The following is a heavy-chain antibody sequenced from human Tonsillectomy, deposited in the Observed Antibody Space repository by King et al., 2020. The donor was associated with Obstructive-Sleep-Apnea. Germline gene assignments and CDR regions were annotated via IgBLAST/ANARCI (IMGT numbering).Heavy chain of an antibody. CDR3: AKDNGSGYDWAPDYYYGMDV. CDR1: GFTFSSYA. J-gene: IGHJ6*02. CDR2: ISGSGGGT. D-gene: IGHD5-12*01. V-gene: IGHV3-23*04. Sequence: VQLVESGGGLVQPGGSLRLSCAASGFTFSSYAMSWVRQAPGKGLEWVSAISGSGGGTYYADSVRGRFTSSRDNSKNTLYLQMNSLRAEDTAVYYCAKDNGSGYDWAPDYYYGMDVWGQGTTVTVSS.